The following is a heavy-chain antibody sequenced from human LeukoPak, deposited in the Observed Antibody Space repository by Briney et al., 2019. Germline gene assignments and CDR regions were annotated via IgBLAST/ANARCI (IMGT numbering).Heavy chain of an antibody. CDR2: IYYSGST. Sequence: PSETLSLTCTVSGGSISSYYWSWIRQPPGKGLEWIGYIYYSGSTNYNPSLKSRVTISVDTSKNQFSLKLSSVTAADTAVYYCARARQEWELLPWFDPWGQGTLVTVSS. CDR1: GGSISSYY. V-gene: IGHV4-59*01. J-gene: IGHJ5*02. D-gene: IGHD1-26*01. CDR3: ARARQEWELLPWFDP.